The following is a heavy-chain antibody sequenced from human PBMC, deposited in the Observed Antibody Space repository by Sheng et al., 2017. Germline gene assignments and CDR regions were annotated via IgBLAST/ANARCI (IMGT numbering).Heavy chain of an antibody. J-gene: IGHJ4*02. CDR1: GYSISSGYY. CDR3: ARENDNVWGSYRY. D-gene: IGHD3-16*02. Sequence: QVQLQESGPGLVKPSETLSLTCAVSGYSISSGYYWGWFRQAPGKGLEWIGSIYQSGRTYRNPSNPSLMSRVTISVDTSKNQFSLKLSSVTAADTAVYYCARENDNVWGSYRYWGQGTLVTVSS. V-gene: IGHV4-38-2*02. CDR2: IYQSGRT.